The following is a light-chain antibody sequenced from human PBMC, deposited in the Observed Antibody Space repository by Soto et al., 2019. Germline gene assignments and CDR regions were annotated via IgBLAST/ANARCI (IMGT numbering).Light chain of an antibody. Sequence: QSVLTQPASVSGSPGQSITISCTGTSSDVGSYNLVSWYQKYPGKAPKLMIYEGTKRPSGVSNRFSGSKSGNTASLTISGLQAEDEADYYCCSYAGSRTLVFGGGTQLTVL. CDR3: CSYAGSRTLV. J-gene: IGLJ2*01. CDR2: EGT. CDR1: SSDVGSYNL. V-gene: IGLV2-23*01.